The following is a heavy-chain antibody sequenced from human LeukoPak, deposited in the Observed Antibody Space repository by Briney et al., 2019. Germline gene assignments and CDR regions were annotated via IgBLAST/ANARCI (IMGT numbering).Heavy chain of an antibody. CDR2: IGAYNGDT. V-gene: IGHV1-18*04. Sequence: GASVKVSCKPSGYTFTSFGISWVRQAPGQGLEWMGWIGAYNGDTNYAQKFQGRVTMTTDTSTSTAYMELRSLRPADTAVYYCTRDHCSGDNCPSFDYWGQGTLVTVSS. CDR1: GYTFTSFG. CDR3: TRDHCSGDNCPSFDY. J-gene: IGHJ4*02. D-gene: IGHD2-15*01.